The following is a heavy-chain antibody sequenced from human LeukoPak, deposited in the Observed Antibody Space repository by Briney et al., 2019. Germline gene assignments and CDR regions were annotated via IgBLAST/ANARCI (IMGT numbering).Heavy chain of an antibody. J-gene: IGHJ4*02. Sequence: GGSLRLSCAASGFTFSSYAMSWVRQAPGKGLEWVSAISGSGGSTYYADSVKGRFTISRDNSKNTLYLQMNSLRAEDTTVYYCAKDRESYGFFDYWGQGTLVTVSS. CDR2: ISGSGGST. D-gene: IGHD1-26*01. V-gene: IGHV3-23*01. CDR1: GFTFSSYA. CDR3: AKDRESYGFFDY.